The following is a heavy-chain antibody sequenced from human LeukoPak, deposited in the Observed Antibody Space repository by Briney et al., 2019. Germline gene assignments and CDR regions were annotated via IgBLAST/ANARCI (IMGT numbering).Heavy chain of an antibody. CDR3: ARGSSYYSSGWYMIEYYFDY. Sequence: ASVKVSCKASGYTFTNYALHWVRQAPGQRLEWMGWINAGNGNTKYSQKFQGRVTITRDASASTAYMELSSLRSEDTAVYYCARGSSYYSSGWYMIEYYFDYWGQGTLVTVSS. J-gene: IGHJ4*02. CDR2: INAGNGNT. D-gene: IGHD6-19*01. CDR1: GYTFTNYA. V-gene: IGHV1-3*01.